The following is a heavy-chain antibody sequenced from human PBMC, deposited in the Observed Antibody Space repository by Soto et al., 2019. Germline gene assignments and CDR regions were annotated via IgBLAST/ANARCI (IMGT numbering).Heavy chain of an antibody. CDR3: AKAPGTTGWFDP. V-gene: IGHV3-23*01. CDR1: GFTFSRYA. Sequence: GGSLRLSCAASGFTFSRYAMSWVRQAPGKGLEWVSGISGSGGSTYYADSVKGRFNISSDNSKNTLYLQVNSLRAEDTAVYYCAKAPGTTGWFDPWGQGTLVTVSS. J-gene: IGHJ5*02. D-gene: IGHD1-7*01. CDR2: ISGSGGST.